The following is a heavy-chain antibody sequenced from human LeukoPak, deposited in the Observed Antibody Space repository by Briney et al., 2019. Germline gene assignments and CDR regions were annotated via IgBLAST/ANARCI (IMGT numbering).Heavy chain of an antibody. CDR3: ARGPSTVTPFDY. D-gene: IGHD4-11*01. Sequence: PRASVKVSCKASGYTFTSYYMHWVRQAPGQGLEWMGIINPSGGSTSYAQKFQGRVTMTRDMSTSTAYMELSSLRSKDTAVYYCARGPSTVTPFDYWGQGTLVTVSS. CDR1: GYTFTSYY. CDR2: INPSGGST. J-gene: IGHJ4*02. V-gene: IGHV1-46*01.